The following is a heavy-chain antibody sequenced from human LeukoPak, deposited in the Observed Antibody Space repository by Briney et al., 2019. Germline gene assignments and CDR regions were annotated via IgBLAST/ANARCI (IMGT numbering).Heavy chain of an antibody. CDR3: AKDMGPLGTIWLDS. Sequence: GGSLRFSCAASGFTFDDYAMHWVRQVPGKSLEWVSLISGDGSGTHYADSVKGRFTISRDNSKNSLSLQVNSLRTEDTALYYCAKDMGPLGTIWLDSWGQGTLVTVSS. CDR2: ISGDGSGT. J-gene: IGHJ4*02. CDR1: GFTFDDYA. D-gene: IGHD3-3*01. V-gene: IGHV3-43*02.